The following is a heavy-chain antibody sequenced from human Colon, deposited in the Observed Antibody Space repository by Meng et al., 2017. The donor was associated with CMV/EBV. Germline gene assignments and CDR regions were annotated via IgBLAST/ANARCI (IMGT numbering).Heavy chain of an antibody. CDR2: IYSGGSTT. CDR1: GFSFSSYA. D-gene: IGHD3-3*01. CDR3: AKDRYYDFWTGYYNAFDY. J-gene: IGHJ4*02. V-gene: IGHV3-23*03. Sequence: GGSLRLSCAASGFSFSSYAMSWVRQAPGKGLEWVSVIYSGGSTTSYADSVKGRFTISRDNSENTFHLQLDGLRAEDTATYYCAKDRYYDFWTGYYNAFDYWGQGTLVTVSS.